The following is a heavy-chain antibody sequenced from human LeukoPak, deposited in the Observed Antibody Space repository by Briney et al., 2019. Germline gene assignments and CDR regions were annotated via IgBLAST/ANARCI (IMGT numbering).Heavy chain of an antibody. V-gene: IGHV2-26*01. D-gene: IGHD3-16*01. Sequence: SGPTLVNPTQTLTLTCTFSGFSLSTSGVGVGWIRQPPGKALEWLAYIFSNDEKSYSTSLRSRLTISKDTSKSQVVLTMTNMDPVDTATYYCARITLGGYFDYWGQGTLVTVSS. J-gene: IGHJ4*02. CDR2: IFSNDEK. CDR3: ARITLGGYFDY. CDR1: GFSLSTSGVG.